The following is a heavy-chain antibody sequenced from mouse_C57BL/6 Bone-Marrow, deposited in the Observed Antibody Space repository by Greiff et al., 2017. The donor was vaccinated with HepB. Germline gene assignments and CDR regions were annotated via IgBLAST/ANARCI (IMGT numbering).Heavy chain of an antibody. CDR1: GYTFISYG. D-gene: IGHD4-1*01. CDR2: IYPRSGNT. CDR3: ARPNWDCFFDY. V-gene: IGHV1-81*01. J-gene: IGHJ2*01. Sequence: VQLVESGAELARPGASVKLSCKASGYTFISYGISWVKQRTGQGLEWIGEIYPRSGNTYYNEKFKGKATLTADKSSSTAYMELRSLTSEDSAVYFCARPNWDCFFDYWGQGTTLTVSS.